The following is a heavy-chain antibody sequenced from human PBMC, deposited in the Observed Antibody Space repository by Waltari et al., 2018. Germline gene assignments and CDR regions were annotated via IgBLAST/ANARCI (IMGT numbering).Heavy chain of an antibody. D-gene: IGHD1-1*01. CDR1: GGTFSSYA. J-gene: IGHJ4*02. CDR3: ARGGILYNWNDANFDY. V-gene: IGHV1-69*01. CDR2: LIPIFGTA. Sequence: QVQLVQSGAEVKKPGSSVKVSCKASGGTFSSYAISWVRQAPGQGLEWMGGLIPIFGTANYAQKFQGRVTITADESTSTADMELSSLRSEDTAVYYCARGGILYNWNDANFDYWGQGTLVTVSS.